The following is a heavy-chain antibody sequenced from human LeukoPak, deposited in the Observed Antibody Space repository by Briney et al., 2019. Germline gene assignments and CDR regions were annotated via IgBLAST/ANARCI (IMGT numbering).Heavy chain of an antibody. J-gene: IGHJ6*03. D-gene: IGHD5-24*01. V-gene: IGHV3-48*01. Sequence: GGSLRPSCAASGFTFSSYSMNWVRQAPGKGLEWVSYISSSSSTIYYADSVKGRFTISRDNAKNSLYLQMNSLRAEDTAVYYCAKDRGDGYNWYYYYYYMDVWGKGTTVTVSS. CDR1: GFTFSSYS. CDR2: ISSSSSTI. CDR3: AKDRGDGYNWYYYYYYMDV.